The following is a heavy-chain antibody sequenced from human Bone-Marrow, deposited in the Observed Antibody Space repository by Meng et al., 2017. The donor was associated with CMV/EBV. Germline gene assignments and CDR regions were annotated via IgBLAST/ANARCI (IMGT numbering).Heavy chain of an antibody. J-gene: IGHJ4*02. CDR1: GYTFTSYD. CDR3: ARDRMVYAYYFDY. V-gene: IGHV1-8*01. D-gene: IGHD2-8*01. CDR2: MNPNSGNT. Sequence: ASVKVSCKASGYTFTSYDINWVRQATGQGLEWMGWMNPNSGNTGYAQKFQGGVTMTRNTSISTAYMELSSLRSEDTAVYYCARDRMVYAYYFDYWGQGTLVTLSS.